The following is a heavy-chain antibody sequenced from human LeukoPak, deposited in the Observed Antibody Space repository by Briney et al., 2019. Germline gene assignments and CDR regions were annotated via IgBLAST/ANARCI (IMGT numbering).Heavy chain of an antibody. CDR2: IYYSGST. CDR1: GDSSSSYY. CDR3: ARSPTLYFGADY. Sequence: PSETLSLTCTVSGDSSSSYYWSWIRQPPGKGLEWIGYIYYSGSTNYNPSLKSRVTISVDTSKNQFSLKLSSVTAADTAVYYCARSPTLYFGADYWGQGTLVTVSS. J-gene: IGHJ4*02. D-gene: IGHD3-10*01. V-gene: IGHV4-59*01.